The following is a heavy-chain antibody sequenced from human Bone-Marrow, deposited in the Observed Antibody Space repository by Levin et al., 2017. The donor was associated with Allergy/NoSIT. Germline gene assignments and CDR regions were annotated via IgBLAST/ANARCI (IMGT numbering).Heavy chain of an antibody. CDR1: GFTFSSYS. V-gene: IGHV3-48*01. Sequence: GESLKISCAASGFTFSSYSMNWVRQAPGKGLEWVSYISSSSSTIYYADSVKGRFTISRDNAKNSLYLQMNSLRAEDTAVYYCARDERYCSSTSCTFDYWGQGTLVTVSS. CDR2: ISSSSSTI. CDR3: ARDERYCSSTSCTFDY. J-gene: IGHJ4*02. D-gene: IGHD2-2*01.